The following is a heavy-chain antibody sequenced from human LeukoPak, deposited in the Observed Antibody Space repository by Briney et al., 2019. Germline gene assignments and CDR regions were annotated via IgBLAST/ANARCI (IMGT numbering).Heavy chain of an antibody. Sequence: GASVKVSCKASGGTFSSYAISWVRQAPGQGLEWMGGIIPIFGTANYAQKFQGRVTITADESTSTAYMELSSLRSEDTAVYYCATASALYCGGDCYPDYWGQGTLVTVSS. D-gene: IGHD2-21*02. CDR1: GGTFSSYA. CDR3: ATASALYCGGDCYPDY. V-gene: IGHV1-69*13. CDR2: IIPIFGTA. J-gene: IGHJ4*02.